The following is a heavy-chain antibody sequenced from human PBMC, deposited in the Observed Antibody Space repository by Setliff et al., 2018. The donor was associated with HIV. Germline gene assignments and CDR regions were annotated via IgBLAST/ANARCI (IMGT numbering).Heavy chain of an antibody. D-gene: IGHD2-2*01. CDR2: IYTSGP. Sequence: PSETLSLTCTVSGDSISSGSNYWSWIRQPAGKGLEWIGRIYTSGPRYNHSLENRVTISVDTSKSQFFLMLSSVTAADTAVYYCARASSDIPGVDSNYFDDWGQGTLVTVSS. J-gene: IGHJ4*02. V-gene: IGHV4-61*02. CDR3: ARASSDIPGVDSNYFDD. CDR1: GDSISSGSNY.